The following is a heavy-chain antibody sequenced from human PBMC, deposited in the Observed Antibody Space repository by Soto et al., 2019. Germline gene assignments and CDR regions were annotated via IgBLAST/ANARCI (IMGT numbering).Heavy chain of an antibody. CDR1: GGSFSGYY. V-gene: IGHV4-34*01. J-gene: IGHJ5*02. Sequence: QVQLQQWGAGLLKPSETLSLTCAVYGGSFSGYYWSWIRQPPGKGLEWIGEINHSGSTNYNPSLKSRVTISVDTSKNQFSLKLSFVTAADTAVYYCARCPSCSGSYYRRGNWFDPWGQGTLVTVSS. CDR2: INHSGST. D-gene: IGHD3-10*02. CDR3: ARCPSCSGSYYRRGNWFDP.